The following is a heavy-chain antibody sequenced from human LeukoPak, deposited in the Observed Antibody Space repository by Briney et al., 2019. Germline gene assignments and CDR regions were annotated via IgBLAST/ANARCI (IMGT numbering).Heavy chain of an antibody. V-gene: IGHV4-30-2*01. CDR2: IYHSGST. D-gene: IGHD2-15*01. Sequence: SETLSLTCAVSGGSISSGGYSWSWIRQPPGKGLEWIGYIYHSGSTYYNPSLKSRVTISVDRSKNQFSLKLSSVTAADTAVYYCARESCSGGSCYSDYWGQGTLVTVSS. CDR1: GGSISSGGYS. CDR3: ARESCSGGSCYSDY. J-gene: IGHJ4*02.